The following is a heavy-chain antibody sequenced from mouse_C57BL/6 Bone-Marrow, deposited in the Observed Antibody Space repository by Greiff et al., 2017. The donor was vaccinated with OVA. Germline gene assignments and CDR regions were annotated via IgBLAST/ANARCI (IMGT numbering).Heavy chain of an antibody. Sequence: QVQLKQSGPELVKPGASVKISCKASGYAFSSSWMNWVKQRPGKGLEWIGRIYPGDGDTNYNGKFKGKATLTADKSSSTAYMQLSSLTSEDSAVYFCAREIYYGYDVYYFDYWGQGTTLTVSS. CDR2: IYPGDGDT. J-gene: IGHJ2*01. D-gene: IGHD2-2*01. CDR1: GYAFSSSW. CDR3: AREIYYGYDVYYFDY. V-gene: IGHV1-82*01.